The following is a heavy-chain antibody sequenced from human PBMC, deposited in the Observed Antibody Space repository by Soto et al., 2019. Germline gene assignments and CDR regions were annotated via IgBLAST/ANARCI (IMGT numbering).Heavy chain of an antibody. Sequence: QVQLVESGGGVVQPGRSLRLSCAASGSTFSSYGMHWVRQAPGKGLEWVAVISYDGSNKYYADSVKGRFTISRDNSKNTLYLQMNSLRAEDTAVYYCAKDRTWIQLSYGMDVWGQGTTVTVSS. CDR3: AKDRTWIQLSYGMDV. D-gene: IGHD5-18*01. CDR2: ISYDGSNK. J-gene: IGHJ6*02. CDR1: GSTFSSYG. V-gene: IGHV3-30*18.